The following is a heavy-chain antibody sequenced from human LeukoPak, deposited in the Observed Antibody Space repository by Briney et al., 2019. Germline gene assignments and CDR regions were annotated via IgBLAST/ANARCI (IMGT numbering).Heavy chain of an antibody. D-gene: IGHD2-15*01. CDR2: ISGTGDTT. J-gene: IGHJ5*02. CDR1: GFTFSSYA. V-gene: IGHV3-23*01. Sequence: GGSLRLSCAASGFTFSSYAMSWVRQAPGRGLEWVSSISGTGDTTYYADSVKGRFTISRDNSKNTLYLQMNSLRAGDTAVYYCAKASALSTYSGNWFDPWGQGTLVTVSS. CDR3: AKASALSTYSGNWFDP.